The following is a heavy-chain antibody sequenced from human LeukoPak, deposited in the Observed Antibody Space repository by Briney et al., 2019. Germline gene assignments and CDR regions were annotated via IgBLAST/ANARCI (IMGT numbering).Heavy chain of an antibody. V-gene: IGHV3-23*01. CDR2: ISGSGGST. CDR3: ARDSPLSFDI. CDR1: GFTFSSYA. J-gene: IGHJ3*02. Sequence: GGSLRLSCAASGFTFSSYAMSWVRQAPGKGLEWVSAISGSGGSTYYAGSVKGRFTISRDNAKNSVYLQMNSLRAEDTAVYYCARDSPLSFDIWGQGTMVTVSS.